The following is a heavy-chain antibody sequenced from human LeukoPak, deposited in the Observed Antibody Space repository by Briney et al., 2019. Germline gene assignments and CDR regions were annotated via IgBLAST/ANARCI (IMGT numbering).Heavy chain of an antibody. CDR3: ARGRAGAPLVCDC. J-gene: IGHJ4*02. V-gene: IGHV3-48*01. CDR2: IGTSSTTI. CDR1: GFTFSSYT. D-gene: IGHD1-26*01. Sequence: GGSLRLSCAASGFTFSSYTMNWVRQPPGKGLEWVSNIGTSSTTIYYADSVKGRFTISRDNAKNSLYLQMNSLRAEDTAVYYCARGRAGAPLVCDCWGQGTLVTVSS.